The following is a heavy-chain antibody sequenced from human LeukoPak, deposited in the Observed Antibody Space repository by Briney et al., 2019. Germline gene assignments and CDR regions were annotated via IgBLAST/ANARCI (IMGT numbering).Heavy chain of an antibody. CDR1: GGTFSSYA. J-gene: IGHJ5*02. CDR3: ASERTIAAAGTGGHNWSDP. D-gene: IGHD6-13*01. V-gene: IGHV1-69*05. CDR2: IIPIFGTA. Sequence: SVKVSCKASGGTFSSYAISWVRQAPGQGLEWMGGIIPIFGTANYAQKFQGRVTISTDESTSTAYMELSSLRSEDTAVYYCASERTIAAAGTGGHNWSDPWGQGALVTVSS.